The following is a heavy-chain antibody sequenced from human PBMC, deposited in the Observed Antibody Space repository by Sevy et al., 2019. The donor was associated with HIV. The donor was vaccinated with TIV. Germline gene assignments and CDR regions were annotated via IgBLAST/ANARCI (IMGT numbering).Heavy chain of an antibody. CDR1: GFTFSSYA. V-gene: IGHV3-30-3*01. CDR2: ISYDGSNK. CDR3: ARDRILWFGELEISYYFYIGMDV. J-gene: IGHJ6*02. Sequence: GGSLRLSCAASGFTFSSYAMHWVRQAPGKGLEWVAVISYDGSNKYYADSVKGRFTISRDNSKNTLYLQMNSLRAEDTAVYYSARDRILWFGELEISYYFYIGMDVWGQGTTVTVSS. D-gene: IGHD3-10*01.